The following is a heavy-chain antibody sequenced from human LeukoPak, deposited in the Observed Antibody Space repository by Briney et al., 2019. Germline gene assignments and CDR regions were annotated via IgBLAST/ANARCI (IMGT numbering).Heavy chain of an antibody. CDR1: GFTFSSIA. V-gene: IGHV3-23*01. J-gene: IGHJ4*02. Sequence: GGSLRLSCAASGFTFSSIAMSWVRQAPDKGLERVSTISGSGGGTYYADSVKGRFTISRDDSKNTLYLQMNSLRADDTAVYYCAKDLGRYRNNFFDYWGQGNLVTVSS. CDR2: ISGSGGGT. D-gene: IGHD1-26*01. CDR3: AKDLGRYRNNFFDY.